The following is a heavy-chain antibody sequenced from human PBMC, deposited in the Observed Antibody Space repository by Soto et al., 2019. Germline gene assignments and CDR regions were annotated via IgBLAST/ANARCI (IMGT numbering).Heavy chain of an antibody. CDR2: IYYSGST. D-gene: IGHD6-6*01. CDR1: GGSISSYY. J-gene: IGHJ6*03. Sequence: PSETLSLTCTVSGGSISSYYWSWIRQPPGKGLEWIGYIYYSGSTNYNPSLKSRVTISVDTSKNQFSLKLSSVTAADTAVYYCARESSPSQYYYYYMDVWGKGTTVTVSS. V-gene: IGHV4-59*01. CDR3: ARESSPSQYYYYYMDV.